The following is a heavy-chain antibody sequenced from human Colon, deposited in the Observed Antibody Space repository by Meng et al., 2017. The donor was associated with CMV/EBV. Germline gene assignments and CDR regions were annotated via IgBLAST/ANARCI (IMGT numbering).Heavy chain of an antibody. V-gene: IGHV4-39*07. Sequence: SETLSLTCAVSGDSLSSSSHHWGWLRQPPGQGLEWIGNIYDTGSPFYNPSLNSRVTISKDTSKNQFSLRLDSVTAADTAVYYCARVRVQSSGWRPFDCWGRGTLVTVS. CDR3: ARVRVQSSGWRPFDC. D-gene: IGHD6-19*01. CDR2: IYDTGSP. J-gene: IGHJ4*02. CDR1: GDSLSSSSHH.